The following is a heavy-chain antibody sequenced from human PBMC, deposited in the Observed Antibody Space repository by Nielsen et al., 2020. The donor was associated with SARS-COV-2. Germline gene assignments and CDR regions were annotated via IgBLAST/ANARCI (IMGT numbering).Heavy chain of an antibody. CDR2: IWYDGSNK. J-gene: IGHJ4*02. CDR1: GFTFSNYG. Sequence: GGSLRLSCAASGFTFSNYGMHWVRQAPGKGLEWVAVIWYDGSNKYYADSVKGRFTISRDNSKNTLYLQMNSLRAEDTAVYYCAREVGATPYFDYWGQGTLVTVSS. CDR3: AREVGATPYFDY. D-gene: IGHD1-26*01. V-gene: IGHV3-33*08.